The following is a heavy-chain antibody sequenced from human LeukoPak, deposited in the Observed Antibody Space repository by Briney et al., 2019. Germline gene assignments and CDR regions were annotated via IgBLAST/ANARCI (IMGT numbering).Heavy chain of an antibody. CDR2: ISSSSSYI. V-gene: IGHV3-21*01. CDR1: GFTFSSYS. J-gene: IGHJ6*03. Sequence: SGGSLRLSCAASGFTFSSYSMNWVRQAPGKGLEWVSSISSSSSYIYYADSVKGRFTISRDNAKNSLYLQMNSLRAEDTAVYYCARDHQLAFLCYYYYMDVWGKGTTVTVSS. CDR3: ARDHQLAFLCYYYYMDV. D-gene: IGHD6-13*01.